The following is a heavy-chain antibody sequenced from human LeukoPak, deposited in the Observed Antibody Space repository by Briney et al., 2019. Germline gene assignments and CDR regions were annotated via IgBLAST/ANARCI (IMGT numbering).Heavy chain of an antibody. J-gene: IGHJ3*02. V-gene: IGHV3-23*01. CDR3: AKGGGSYSGFDI. Sequence: GGSLRLSCAASGFTFSSYAMSWVRQAPGKGLEWVSVISGSGGSTYYADSVKGRFTISRDISTNTLYLELNSLRADDTAVYYCAKGGGSYSGFDIWGQGTMVTVSS. CDR1: GFTFSSYA. D-gene: IGHD1-26*01. CDR2: ISGSGGST.